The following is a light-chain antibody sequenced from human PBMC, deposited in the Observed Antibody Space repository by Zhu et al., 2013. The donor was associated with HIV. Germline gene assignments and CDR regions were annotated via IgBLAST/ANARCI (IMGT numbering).Light chain of an antibody. CDR1: QSVLYSSNNKNY. CDR3: QQYHSSPXT. CDR2: WAS. Sequence: DIVMTQSPDSLAVSLGERATINCKSGQSVLYSSNNKNYLAWYQQKPGQPPKLLIYWASTRQSGVPDRFSGSGSGTDFTLTISSLQAEDVAVYFCQQYHSSPXTFGGGTKVEIK. J-gene: IGKJ4*01. V-gene: IGKV4-1*01.